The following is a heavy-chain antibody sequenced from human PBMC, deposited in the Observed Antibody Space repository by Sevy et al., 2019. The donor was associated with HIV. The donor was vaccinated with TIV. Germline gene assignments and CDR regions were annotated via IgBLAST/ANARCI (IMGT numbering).Heavy chain of an antibody. CDR3: ARDGSGSYSYFDY. D-gene: IGHD1-26*01. J-gene: IGHJ4*02. CDR1: GFTFSSSG. Sequence: GGSLRLSCAASGFTFSSSGMHWVRQAPGKGLEWVAVIWYDGSNKYYADSVKGRFTISRDNSKNTLYLQMNSLRAEDTAVYYCARDGSGSYSYFDYWGQRTLVTVSS. CDR2: IWYDGSNK. V-gene: IGHV3-33*01.